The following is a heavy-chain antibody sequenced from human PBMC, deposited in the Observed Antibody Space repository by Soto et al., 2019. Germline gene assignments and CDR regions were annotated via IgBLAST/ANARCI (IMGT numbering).Heavy chain of an antibody. Sequence: QVQLVQSGAEVKKPGSSVKVSCKASGGTLSSYTISWVRQAPGQGLEWMGRIIPILGIANYAQKFQGRVTITADKSTSTAYMELSSLRSEDTAVYYCASCSGGSCYSGALDYWGQGTLVTVSS. CDR3: ASCSGGSCYSGALDY. V-gene: IGHV1-69*02. J-gene: IGHJ4*02. D-gene: IGHD2-15*01. CDR2: IIPILGIA. CDR1: GGTLSSYT.